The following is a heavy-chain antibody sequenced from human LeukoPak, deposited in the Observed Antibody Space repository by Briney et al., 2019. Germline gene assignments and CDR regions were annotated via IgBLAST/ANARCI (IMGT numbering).Heavy chain of an antibody. Sequence: PGGSLRLSCAASGFAFNVYAMSWLRQPPGKGLEWVSTINANSGTTSYAASVRGRFSISRDNSKSTLYLQLSTLRADDTATYYCAKPISGGLAVTADWFHPWGQGTLVDVSS. CDR1: GFAFNVYA. V-gene: IGHV3-23*01. CDR3: AKPISGGLAVTADWFHP. CDR2: INANSGTT. J-gene: IGHJ5*01. D-gene: IGHD6-19*01.